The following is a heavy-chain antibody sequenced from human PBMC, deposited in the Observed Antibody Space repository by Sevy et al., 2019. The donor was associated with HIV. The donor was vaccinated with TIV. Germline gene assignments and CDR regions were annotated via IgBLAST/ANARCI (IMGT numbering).Heavy chain of an antibody. D-gene: IGHD3-22*01. CDR1: GYTLTKLS. CDR3: AITKDYYDNSGYPFDY. Sequence: ASVKVSCKVSGYTLTKLSMHWVRQAPGKGLEWMGTFDPEAGKTIYAQKFQGRVTMTEDTSIDTAYMELSSLRSEDTAVFYCAITKDYYDNSGYPFDYWGQGTLVSVSS. V-gene: IGHV1-24*01. J-gene: IGHJ4*02. CDR2: FDPEAGKT.